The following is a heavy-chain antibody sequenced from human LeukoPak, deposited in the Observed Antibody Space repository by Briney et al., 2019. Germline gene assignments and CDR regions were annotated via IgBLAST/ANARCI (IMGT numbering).Heavy chain of an antibody. CDR3: ARHYYGSGSVDH. J-gene: IGHJ4*02. CDR1: GFTFTSSS. Sequence: AGSLRLSCAASGFTFTSSSLNWVRLAPAPGKERMSYITSSSSSIHYADSVKGRFTVYRDNAKNSVYLQMNSLRDEDTAVYYCARHYYGSGSVDHWGQGTLVTVSS. CDR2: ITSSSSSI. V-gene: IGHV3-48*02. D-gene: IGHD3-10*01.